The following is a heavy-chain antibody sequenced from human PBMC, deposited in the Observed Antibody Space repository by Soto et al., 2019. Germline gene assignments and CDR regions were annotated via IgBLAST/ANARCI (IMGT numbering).Heavy chain of an antibody. CDR3: ARDFLRGDYYYYGMDV. CDR2: IYYSGST. J-gene: IGHJ6*02. V-gene: IGHV4-59*01. D-gene: IGHD4-17*01. CDR1: GGSISSYY. Sequence: SETLSLTCTVSGGSISSYYWSWIRQPPGKGLEWIGYIYYSGSTNYNPSLKSRVTISVDTSKNQFSLKLSSVTAADTAVYYCARDFLRGDYYYYGMDVWGQGTTVTVSS.